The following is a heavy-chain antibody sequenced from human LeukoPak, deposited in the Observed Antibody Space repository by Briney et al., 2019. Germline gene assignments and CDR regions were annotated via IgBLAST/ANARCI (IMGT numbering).Heavy chain of an antibody. D-gene: IGHD6-19*01. V-gene: IGHV4-34*01. CDR2: ITHSGNT. CDR3: ARRQWLGRSPFDY. J-gene: IGHJ4*02. Sequence: PSETLSLTCAVYVGSFSGYCWNWIRQSPGKGLEWVGEITHSGNTNYNPSLKSRVTISIDTSKNQFSLKLSSVTAPDTAVYYCARRQWLGRSPFDYWGQGTLGTVSS. CDR1: VGSFSGYC.